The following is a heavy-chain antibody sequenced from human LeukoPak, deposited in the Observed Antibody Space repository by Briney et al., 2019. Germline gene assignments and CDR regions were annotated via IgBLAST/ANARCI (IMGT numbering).Heavy chain of an antibody. V-gene: IGHV4-38-2*02. CDR3: ARASYYRAFDI. CDR1: GYSISSGYY. J-gene: IGHJ3*02. CDR2: IYHSGST. D-gene: IGHD3-10*01. Sequence: PSETLSLTCTVSGYSISSGYYWGWIRQPPGKGLEWIGSIYHSGSTYYNPSLKSRVTISVDTSKNQFSLKLSSVTAADTAVYYCARASYYRAFDIWGQGTMVTVSS.